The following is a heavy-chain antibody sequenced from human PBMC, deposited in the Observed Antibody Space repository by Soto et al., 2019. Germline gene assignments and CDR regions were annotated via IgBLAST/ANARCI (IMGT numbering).Heavy chain of an antibody. Sequence: GASVKVSCKASGYTFTSYGISWVRQAPGQGLEWMGWISAYNGNTNYAQKLQGRVTMTTDTSTSTAYMELRSLRSDDTAVYYCASLSPVEGILLWVTLTYWGQGTLVTVSS. V-gene: IGHV1-18*01. CDR1: GYTFTSYG. J-gene: IGHJ4*02. D-gene: IGHD3-10*01. CDR3: ASLSPVEGILLWVTLTY. CDR2: ISAYNGNT.